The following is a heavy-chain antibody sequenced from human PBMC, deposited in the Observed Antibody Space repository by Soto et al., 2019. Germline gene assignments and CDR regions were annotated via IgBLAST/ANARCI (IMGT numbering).Heavy chain of an antibody. D-gene: IGHD2-21*02. CDR3: ARDPWEDMVTYRVYYYYGMDV. CDR2: ISAYNGNT. V-gene: IGHV1-18*01. CDR1: GYTFTSYG. J-gene: IGHJ6*02. Sequence: RASVKVSCKASGYTFTSYGTSWVRQAPGQGLEWMGWISAYNGNTNYAQKLQGRVTMTTDTSTSTAYMELRSLRSDDTAVYYCARDPWEDMVTYRVYYYYGMDVWGQGTTVTVSS.